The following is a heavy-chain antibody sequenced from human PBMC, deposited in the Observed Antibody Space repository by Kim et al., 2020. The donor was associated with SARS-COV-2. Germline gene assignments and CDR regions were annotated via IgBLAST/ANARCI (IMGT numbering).Heavy chain of an antibody. CDR1: GGSISSGGYY. V-gene: IGHV4-31*03. CDR2: IYYSGST. J-gene: IGHJ6*02. D-gene: IGHD1-26*01. CDR3: ARWIVGATTSYYYYGMDV. Sequence: SETLSLTCTVSGGSISSGGYYWSWIRQHPGKGLEWIGYIYYSGSTYYNPSLKSRVTISVDTSKNQFSLKLSSVTAADTAVYYCARWIVGATTSYYYYGMDVWGQGTTVTVSS.